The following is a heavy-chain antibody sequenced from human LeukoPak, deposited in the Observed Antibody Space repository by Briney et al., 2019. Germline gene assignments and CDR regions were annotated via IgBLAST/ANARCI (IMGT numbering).Heavy chain of an antibody. CDR3: AKDHCYYDSSGYYDAFDI. V-gene: IGHV3-30*02. J-gene: IGHJ3*02. CDR2: IRYDGSNK. CDR1: GFTFSSYA. D-gene: IGHD3-22*01. Sequence: PGGSLRLSCAASGFTFSSYAMHWVRQAPGKGLEWVAFIRYDGSNKYYADSVKGRFTISRDNSKNTLYLQMNSLRAEDTAVYYCAKDHCYYDSSGYYDAFDIWGQGTMVTVSS.